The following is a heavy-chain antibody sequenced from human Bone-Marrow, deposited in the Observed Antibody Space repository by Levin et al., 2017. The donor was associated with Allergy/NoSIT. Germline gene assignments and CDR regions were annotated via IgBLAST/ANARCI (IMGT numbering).Heavy chain of an antibody. V-gene: IGHV4-59*01. CDR2: IYYSGST. Sequence: SETLSLTCTVSGGSISSYYWSWIRQPPGKGLEWIGYIYYSGSTNYNPSLKSRVTISVDTSKNQFSLKLSSVTAADTAVYYCAREPDIYDFGSGYFDYWGQGTLVTVSS. D-gene: IGHD3-3*01. CDR3: AREPDIYDFGSGYFDY. CDR1: GGSISSYY. J-gene: IGHJ4*02.